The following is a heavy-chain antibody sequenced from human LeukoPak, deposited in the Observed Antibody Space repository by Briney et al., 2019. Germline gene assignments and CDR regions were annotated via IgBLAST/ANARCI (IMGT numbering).Heavy chain of an antibody. J-gene: IGHJ4*02. CDR1: GFTFNSYA. D-gene: IGHD5-24*01. CDR2: ISGSGGST. Sequence: GGSLRLSCAASGFTFNSYAMSWVRQTPGQGLEWVSAISGSGGSTYYADSVTGRFTISRDNSKNTLYLQMNSLRAEDTAVYYCAKGGDGYTKNYFDYWGQGTLVTVSS. CDR3: AKGGDGYTKNYFDY. V-gene: IGHV3-23*01.